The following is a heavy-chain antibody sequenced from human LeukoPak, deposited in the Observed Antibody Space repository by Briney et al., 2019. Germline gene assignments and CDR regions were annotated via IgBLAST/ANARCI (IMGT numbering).Heavy chain of an antibody. D-gene: IGHD3-10*01. CDR1: GGSFSGYY. CDR2: INHSGST. CDR3: ARGLTIWFGESDDAFDI. Sequence: SETLSLTCAVYGGSFSGYYWSWIRQPPGKGLEWIGEINHSGSTNYNTSLKSRVTISVDTSKNQFSLKLSSVTAADTAVYYCARGLTIWFGESDDAFDIWGQGTMVTVSS. J-gene: IGHJ3*02. V-gene: IGHV4-34*01.